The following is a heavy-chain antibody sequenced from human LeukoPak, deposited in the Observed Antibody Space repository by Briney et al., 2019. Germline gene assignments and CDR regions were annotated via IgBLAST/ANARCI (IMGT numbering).Heavy chain of an antibody. J-gene: IGHJ4*02. D-gene: IGHD3-10*01. V-gene: IGHV3-23*01. Sequence: GGSLRLSCAASGFTFSSYAMSWVRQAPGKGLEWVSAISGSGGSTYYADSVEGRFTISRDNSKNTLYLQMNSLRAEGTAVYYCAKEICGQYGSGSYLPLQFDYWGQGTLVTVSS. CDR2: ISGSGGST. CDR3: AKEICGQYGSGSYLPLQFDY. CDR1: GFTFSSYA.